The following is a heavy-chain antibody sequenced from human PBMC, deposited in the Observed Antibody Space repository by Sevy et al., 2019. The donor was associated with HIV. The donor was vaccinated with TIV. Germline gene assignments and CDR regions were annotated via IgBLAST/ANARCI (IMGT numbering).Heavy chain of an antibody. V-gene: IGHV3-49*04. D-gene: IGHD1-26*01. J-gene: IGHJ6*02. CDR1: GFTFGDYA. CDR2: IRSKAYGGTT. CDR3: TREVSGSYLNYYYGMDV. Sequence: GESLKISCTASGFTFGDYAMSWVRQAPGKGLEWVGFIRSKAYGGTTEYAASVKGRFTISRDDSKSIAYLQMNSLKTEDTAVYYCTREVSGSYLNYYYGMDVWGQGTTVTVSS.